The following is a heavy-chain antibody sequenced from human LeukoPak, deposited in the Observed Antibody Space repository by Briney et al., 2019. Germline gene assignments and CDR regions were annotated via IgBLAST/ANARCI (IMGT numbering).Heavy chain of an antibody. Sequence: SETLSLTCTVSGASISSHYWSWIRQPPGKGLEWIGYIYDTGGTNYNPSLKSRVTISPDTSKNQFSLSLSSVTAADTAVYYCARGHYYDNSGDYWGQGILVTVSS. D-gene: IGHD3-22*01. CDR1: GASISSHY. V-gene: IGHV4-59*11. J-gene: IGHJ4*02. CDR2: IYDTGGT. CDR3: ARGHYYDNSGDY.